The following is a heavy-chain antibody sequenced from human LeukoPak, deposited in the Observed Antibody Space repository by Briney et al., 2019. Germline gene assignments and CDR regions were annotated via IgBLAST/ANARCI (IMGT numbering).Heavy chain of an antibody. D-gene: IGHD1-26*01. J-gene: IGHJ4*02. V-gene: IGHV3-64*02. Sequence: GGSLRLSCAASGFIFSSYGMHWVRQAPGRGLEYVSAINGDGGRTYYADSVKGRFTISRDNSKNTLYLQMGSLRAEDMAVYYCAVRSWELSYFAYWGQGALVTVSS. CDR3: AVRSWELSYFAY. CDR1: GFIFSSYG. CDR2: INGDGGRT.